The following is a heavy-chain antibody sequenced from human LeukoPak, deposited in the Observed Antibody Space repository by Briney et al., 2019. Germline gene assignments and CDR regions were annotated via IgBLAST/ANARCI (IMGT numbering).Heavy chain of an antibody. CDR3: AREHYFYYLDA. Sequence: GGSLRLSCAASGFTFNTYVMSWVRQAPGKGLEWVAIVNQGGTQKYYVDSVKGRFTISRDNAENSLYLQMNSLRAEDTAVYYCAREHYFYYLDAWGKGTTVTVSS. V-gene: IGHV3-7*01. CDR1: GFTFNTYV. CDR2: VNQGGTQK. J-gene: IGHJ6*03.